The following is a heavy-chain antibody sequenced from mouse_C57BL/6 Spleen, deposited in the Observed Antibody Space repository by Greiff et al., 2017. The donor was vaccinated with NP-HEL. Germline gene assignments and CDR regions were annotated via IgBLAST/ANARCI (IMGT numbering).Heavy chain of an antibody. D-gene: IGHD2-3*01. Sequence: VQLQQPGAELVRPGSSVKLSCKASGYTFTSYWMDWVKQRPGQGLEWIGNIYPSDSETHYNQKFKDKATLTVDKSSSTAYMQLSSLTSEDSAVYYCARRGIYDGYYWFAYWGQGTLVTVSA. J-gene: IGHJ3*01. CDR3: ARRGIYDGYYWFAY. V-gene: IGHV1-61*01. CDR2: IYPSDSET. CDR1: GYTFTSYW.